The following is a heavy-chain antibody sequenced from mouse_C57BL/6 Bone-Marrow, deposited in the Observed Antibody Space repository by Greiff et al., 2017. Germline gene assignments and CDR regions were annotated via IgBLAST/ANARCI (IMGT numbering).Heavy chain of an antibody. D-gene: IGHD4-1*01. Sequence: QVQLKESGAELARPGASVKLSCKASGYTFTSYGISWVKQRTGQGLEWIGEIYPRSGNTYYNEKFKGKATLTADKSSSTAYMELRSLTSEDSAVYFCARGLGLYYFDYWGQGTTLTVSS. CDR1: GYTFTSYG. CDR3: ARGLGLYYFDY. CDR2: IYPRSGNT. V-gene: IGHV1-81*01. J-gene: IGHJ2*01.